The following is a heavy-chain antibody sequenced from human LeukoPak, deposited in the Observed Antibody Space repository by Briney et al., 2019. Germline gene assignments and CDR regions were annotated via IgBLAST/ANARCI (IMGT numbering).Heavy chain of an antibody. J-gene: IGHJ4*02. V-gene: IGHV4-31*03. CDR3: ARHPRAAKVERPYYFDY. CDR1: GGSISSGGYY. D-gene: IGHD4/OR15-4a*01. Sequence: SETLSLTCTVSGGSISSGGYYWSWIRQHPGKGLEWIGYIYYSGSTYYNPSLKGRVTISVDTSKNQFSLKLSSVTAADTAVYYCARHPRAAKVERPYYFDYWGQGTLVTVSS. CDR2: IYYSGST.